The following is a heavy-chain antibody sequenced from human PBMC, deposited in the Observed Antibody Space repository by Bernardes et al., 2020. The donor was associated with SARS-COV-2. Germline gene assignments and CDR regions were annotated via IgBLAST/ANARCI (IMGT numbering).Heavy chain of an antibody. CDR2: IYYSGST. D-gene: IGHD3-3*01. CDR3: ARQDIGAIFGVVITPAGMDV. V-gene: IGHV4-59*08. J-gene: IGHJ6*02. Sequence: SETLSLTCTVSGGSISSYYWSWIRQPAGKGLECIGYIYYSGSTNYNPSLKSRVTISVDTSKNQFSLKLSSVTAADTAVYYCARQDIGAIFGVVITPAGMDVWGQGTTVTVSS. CDR1: GGSISSYY.